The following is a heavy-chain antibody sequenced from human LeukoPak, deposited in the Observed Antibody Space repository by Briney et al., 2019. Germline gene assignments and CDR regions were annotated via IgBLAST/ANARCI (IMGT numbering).Heavy chain of an antibody. J-gene: IGHJ4*02. CDR3: AKDDPIDY. CDR2: ISGSGGST. V-gene: IGHV3-23*01. Sequence: PGGSLRLSCAASGLNFSSYAMSSVPQAPGKGLEWVSAISGSGGSTYYADSVKGRFTISRDNSKNTLYLQMNRLRAEDTAVYYCAKDDPIDYWGQGTLVTVSS. CDR1: GLNFSSYA.